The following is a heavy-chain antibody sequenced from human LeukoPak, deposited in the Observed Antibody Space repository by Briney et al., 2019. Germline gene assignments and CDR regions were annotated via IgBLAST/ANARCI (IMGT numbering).Heavy chain of an antibody. CDR2: INPNSGGT. CDR1: GYTFTGYY. Sequence: GASVKVSCKASGYTFTGYYMHWVRQAPGQGLEWMGWINPNSGGTNYAQKLQGRVTMTTDTSTSTAYMELRSLRSDDTAVYYCAREGDYYGSGSYYTYDAFDIWGQGTMVTVSS. J-gene: IGHJ3*02. D-gene: IGHD3-10*01. V-gene: IGHV1-2*02. CDR3: AREGDYYGSGSYYTYDAFDI.